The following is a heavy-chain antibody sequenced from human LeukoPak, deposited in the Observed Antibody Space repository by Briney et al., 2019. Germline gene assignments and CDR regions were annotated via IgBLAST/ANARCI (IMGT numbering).Heavy chain of an antibody. CDR1: GYTFTGYY. D-gene: IGHD6-13*01. J-gene: IGHJ5*02. Sequence: ASVKVSCKASGYTFTGYYMHWVRQAPGQGLEWMGRINPNSGGTNYAQKFQGRVTMTRDTSISTAYMELSRLRSDDTAVYYCARAHSSSRYWFDPWGQGTLVTVSS. V-gene: IGHV1-2*06. CDR2: INPNSGGT. CDR3: ARAHSSSRYWFDP.